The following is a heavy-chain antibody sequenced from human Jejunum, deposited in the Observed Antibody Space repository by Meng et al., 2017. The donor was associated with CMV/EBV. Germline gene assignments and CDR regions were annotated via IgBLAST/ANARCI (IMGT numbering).Heavy chain of an antibody. V-gene: IGHV3-74*01. J-gene: IGHJ4*02. D-gene: IGHD3/OR15-3a*01. CDR2: IKSDGSGT. Sequence: SGITFSNYGMHWVRQGPGKGLVWVSRIKSDGSGTTYADSVKGRFTVSRDNAKNTLYLQMDSLRAEDTAVYYCVRGGGGSYYGFRWGRGTLVTVSS. CDR3: VRGGGGSYYGFR. CDR1: GITFSNYG.